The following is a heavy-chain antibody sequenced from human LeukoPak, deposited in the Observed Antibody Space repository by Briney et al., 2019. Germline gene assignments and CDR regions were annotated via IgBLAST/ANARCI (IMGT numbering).Heavy chain of an antibody. J-gene: IGHJ3*02. D-gene: IGHD3-3*01. V-gene: IGHV3-66*02. CDR3: ARDRWYDFWSGYEGNDAFDI. CDR1: GFTVSSNY. CDR2: IYSGGST. Sequence: PGGSLRLSXAASGFTVSSNYMSWVRQAPGKGLEWVSVIYSGGSTYYADSVKGRFTISRDNSKNTLYLQMNSLRAEDTAVYYCARDRWYDFWSGYEGNDAFDIWGQATMVTVSS.